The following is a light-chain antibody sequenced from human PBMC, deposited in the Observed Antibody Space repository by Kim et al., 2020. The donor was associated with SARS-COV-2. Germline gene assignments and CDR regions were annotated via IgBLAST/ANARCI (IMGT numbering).Light chain of an antibody. J-gene: IGLJ3*02. CDR2: DNN. CDR3: QSYDGSLGVRV. CDR1: RSNIGTGYD. Sequence: QSVLTQPPSVSGAPGQRVTISCTGSRSNIGTGYDVYWYQQLPGSAPRLLIYDNNYRPSGVPDRFSGSKSGTSASLAITGLQAEDEADYYCQSYDGSLGVRVFGGGTQLTVL. V-gene: IGLV1-40*01.